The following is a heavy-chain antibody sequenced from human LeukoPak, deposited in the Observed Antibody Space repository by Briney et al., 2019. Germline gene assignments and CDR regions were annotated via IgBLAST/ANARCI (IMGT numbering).Heavy chain of an antibody. V-gene: IGHV4-4*02. CDR3: ARGVSSSWYGAPLDY. J-gene: IGHJ4*02. D-gene: IGHD6-13*01. CDR1: GGSISSSNW. Sequence: SETLSLTCAVSGGSISSSNWWSWVRQPPGKGLEWIGEIYHSGSTNYNPSLKSRVTISVDKSKNQFSLKLSSVTAADTAVYYCARGVSSSWYGAPLDYWGQGTLVTVSS. CDR2: IYHSGST.